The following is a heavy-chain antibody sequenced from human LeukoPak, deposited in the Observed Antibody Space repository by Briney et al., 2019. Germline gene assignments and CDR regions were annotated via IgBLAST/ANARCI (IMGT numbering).Heavy chain of an antibody. D-gene: IGHD3-3*01. CDR3: ARRLVPAATYYDFWSGYYDY. V-gene: IGHV5-51*01. Sequence: GESLKISCKGSGYSFTSYWIGWVRQMPGKGLEWMGIIYPGDSDTRYSPSFQGQVTISADKSISTAYLQWSSLKASDTAMYYCARRLVPAATYYDFWSGYYDYWGQGTLVTVSS. J-gene: IGHJ4*02. CDR1: GYSFTSYW. CDR2: IYPGDSDT.